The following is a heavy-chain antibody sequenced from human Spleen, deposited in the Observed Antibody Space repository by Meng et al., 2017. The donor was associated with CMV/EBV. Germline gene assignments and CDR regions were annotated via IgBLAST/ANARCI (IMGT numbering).Heavy chain of an antibody. Sequence: GESLKISCAASGFTFSSYSMNWVRQAPGKGLERVSSISSSSSYIYYADSVKGRFTISRDNAKNSLYLQMNSLRAEDTAVYYCARGKRGYSYGNDYWGQGTLVTVSS. CDR1: GFTFSSYS. CDR3: ARGKRGYSYGNDY. V-gene: IGHV3-21*01. CDR2: ISSSSSYI. J-gene: IGHJ4*02. D-gene: IGHD5-18*01.